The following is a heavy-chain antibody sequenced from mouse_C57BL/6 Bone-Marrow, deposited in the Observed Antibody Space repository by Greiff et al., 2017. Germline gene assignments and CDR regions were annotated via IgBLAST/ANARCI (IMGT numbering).Heavy chain of an antibody. V-gene: IGHV2-2*01. CDR2: IWSGGST. Sequence: QVQLQQSGPGLVQPSQSLSITCTVSGFSLTSYGVHWVRQSPGKGLEWLGVIWSGGSTDYNAAFISRLSISKDSPKSQVFFTMNSLQADDTAISYCTLRLGGYYAMDYWVQGTSVTVSS. CDR3: TLRLGGYYAMDY. CDR1: GFSLTSYG. J-gene: IGHJ4*01. D-gene: IGHD2-12*01.